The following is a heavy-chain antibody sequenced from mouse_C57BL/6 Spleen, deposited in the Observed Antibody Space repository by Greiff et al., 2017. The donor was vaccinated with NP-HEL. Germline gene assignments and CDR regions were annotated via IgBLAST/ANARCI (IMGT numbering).Heavy chain of an antibody. CDR3: ASPPYYYGSSYGFAY. J-gene: IGHJ3*01. Sequence: QVHVKQSGAELVKPGASVKISCKASGYTFTDYYINWVKQRPGQGLEWIGKIGPGSGSTYYNEKFKGKATLTADKSSSTAYMQLSSLTSEDSAVYFCASPPYYYGSSYGFAYWGQGTLVTVSA. CDR2: IGPGSGST. D-gene: IGHD1-1*01. V-gene: IGHV1-77*01. CDR1: GYTFTDYY.